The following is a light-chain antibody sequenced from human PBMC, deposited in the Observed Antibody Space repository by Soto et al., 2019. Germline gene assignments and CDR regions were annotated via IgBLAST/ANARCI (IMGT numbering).Light chain of an antibody. CDR2: AAS. Sequence: AIQMTQSPSSLSASVGDRVTITCRASQGIGNDLGWYQQKSGKAPKLLIDAASNLQGGVPSRFSGSGSGTDFTLTISGLQPEDVATYYCLQDHSYPLTFGGGTKVE. J-gene: IGKJ4*01. CDR3: LQDHSYPLT. V-gene: IGKV1-6*01. CDR1: QGIGND.